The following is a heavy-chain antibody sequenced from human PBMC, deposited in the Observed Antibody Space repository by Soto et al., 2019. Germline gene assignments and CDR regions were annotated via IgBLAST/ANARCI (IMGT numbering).Heavy chain of an antibody. Sequence: PSETLSLTCTVSGDSVSSTGYYWSWIRQSPGKGLEWIGYIFYSGSTNYNPSLKSRVTISVDTSKNQFSLKLTSVTAADTAVYYCARDKITGLFDYWGQGTLVTVSS. CDR1: GDSVSSTGYY. V-gene: IGHV4-61*08. D-gene: IGHD2-8*02. J-gene: IGHJ4*02. CDR3: ARDKITGLFDY. CDR2: IFYSGST.